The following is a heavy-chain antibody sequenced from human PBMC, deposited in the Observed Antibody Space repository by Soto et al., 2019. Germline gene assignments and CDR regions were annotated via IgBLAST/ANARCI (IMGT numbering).Heavy chain of an antibody. CDR1: GGSINDYY. V-gene: IGHV4-59*01. Sequence: PEETLSLTCTVSGGSINDYYWSWTRQPPGKGLEWIAYGLRPDYTGYNPSLRNRVTISSDTSKNQFSLRLISVTAADTAVYYCVAGPDRAKSAYWGQGTLVTVSS. CDR3: VAGPDRAKSAY. CDR2: GLRPDYT. J-gene: IGHJ4*01.